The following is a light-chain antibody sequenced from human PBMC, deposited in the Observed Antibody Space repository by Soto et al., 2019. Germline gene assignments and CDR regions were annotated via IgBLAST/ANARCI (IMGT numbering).Light chain of an antibody. CDR1: SSDVGSNNR. CDR3: SSYTGGSTYV. V-gene: IGLV2-18*02. Sequence: QSVLTQPPSVSGSPGQSVTISCTGTSSDVGSNNRVSWNQQPPGTAPKLMNYEVSKRPSGVSNRFSGSKSGNTATLTISGLQGEDEAEYYCSSYTGGSTYVFGTGTKVNVL. CDR2: EVS. J-gene: IGLJ1*01.